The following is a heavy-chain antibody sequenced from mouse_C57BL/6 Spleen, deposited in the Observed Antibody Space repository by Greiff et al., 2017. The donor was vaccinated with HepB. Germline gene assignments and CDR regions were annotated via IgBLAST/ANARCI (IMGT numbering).Heavy chain of an antibody. Sequence: QVQLQQPGAELVRPGSSVKLSCKASGYTFTSYWMDWVKQRPGQGLEWIGNIYPSDSETHYNQKFKDKATLTVDKSSSTAYMQLSNLTSEDSAVYYCARWEGDNGNYIYAMDYWGQGTSVTVSS. V-gene: IGHV1-61*01. CDR3: ARWEGDNGNYIYAMDY. J-gene: IGHJ4*01. D-gene: IGHD2-1*01. CDR1: GYTFTSYW. CDR2: IYPSDSET.